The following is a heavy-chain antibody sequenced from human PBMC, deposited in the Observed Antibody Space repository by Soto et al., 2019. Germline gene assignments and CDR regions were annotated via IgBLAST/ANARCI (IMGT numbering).Heavy chain of an antibody. CDR2: ISGSGGST. D-gene: IGHD5-12*01. V-gene: IGHV3-23*01. J-gene: IGHJ4*02. Sequence: EVQLLESGGGLVQPGGSLRLSCAASGFTFSSYVMSWVRQAPGKGLEWVSAISGSGGSTYYADSVKGRFTISRDNSKNTLYLQMNSLRAEDTAVYYCAKDITRNVEMATPCDYWGQGTLVTVSS. CDR1: GFTFSSYV. CDR3: AKDITRNVEMATPCDY.